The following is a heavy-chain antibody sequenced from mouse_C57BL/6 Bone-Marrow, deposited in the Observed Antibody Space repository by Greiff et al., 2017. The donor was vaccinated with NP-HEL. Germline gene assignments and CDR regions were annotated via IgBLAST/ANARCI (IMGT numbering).Heavy chain of an antibody. CDR1: GYEFSNYW. CDR2: IYPGDGDT. CDR3: ARGAY. Sequence: VQLQQSGAELVKPGASVKISCKASGYEFSNYWMNWVKQRPGKGLEWIGQIYPGDGDTNYNGKFKDKATLTADKSSRPAYMQLSRLTSVDSAVYFCARGAYWGQGTLVTVSA. J-gene: IGHJ3*01. V-gene: IGHV1-80*01.